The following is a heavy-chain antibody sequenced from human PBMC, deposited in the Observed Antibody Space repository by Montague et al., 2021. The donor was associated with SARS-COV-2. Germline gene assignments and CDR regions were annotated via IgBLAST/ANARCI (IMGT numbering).Heavy chain of an antibody. V-gene: IGHV4-59*01. D-gene: IGHD2/OR15-2a*01. Sequence: SETLSLTCTVSGGSISSYYWSWIRQPPGKGLEWIGYIYYSGSTNYNPSPKSRVTISVDTSKNQFSLRLSSVTAADTAVYYCARDLPPSRPRNPVWGQGTLVTVSS. J-gene: IGHJ4*02. CDR3: ARDLPPSRPRNPV. CDR2: IYYSGST. CDR1: GGSISSYY.